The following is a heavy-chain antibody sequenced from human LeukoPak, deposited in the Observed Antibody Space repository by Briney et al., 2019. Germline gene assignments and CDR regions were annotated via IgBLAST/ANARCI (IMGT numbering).Heavy chain of an antibody. CDR3: AKNPLSPS. V-gene: IGHV3-30*18. CDR2: ISYDGSSK. CDR1: GFTYSSYG. J-gene: IGHJ3*01. Sequence: GGSLRLSCAASGFTYSSYGMHWVRQAPGKGLEWVAVISYDGSSKYYADSVKGRFTISRDNSKNTLYLQMNSLRAEDTAVYYCAKNPLSPSWGQGTMVTVSP.